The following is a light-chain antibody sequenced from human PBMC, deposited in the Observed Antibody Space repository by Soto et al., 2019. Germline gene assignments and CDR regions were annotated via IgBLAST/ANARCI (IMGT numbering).Light chain of an antibody. CDR3: LQDDTYPLT. V-gene: IGKV1-6*01. CDR1: QAIGND. J-gene: IGKJ4*01. CDR2: GAS. Sequence: AIKLTQPPSSLSQSVGARVPIPGRESQAIGNDLGWYQQKPGKAPKLLIYGASTLHSGVPSRFSGSGSGTEFTLTISSLQPDDFATYYCLQDDTYPLTFGGGTKVEIK.